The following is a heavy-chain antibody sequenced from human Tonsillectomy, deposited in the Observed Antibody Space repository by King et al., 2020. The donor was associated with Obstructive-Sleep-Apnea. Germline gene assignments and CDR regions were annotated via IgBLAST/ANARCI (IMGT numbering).Heavy chain of an antibody. CDR3: ARGRLGGLRYFDWLLFFVY. J-gene: IGHJ4*02. V-gene: IGHV3-11*06. CDR2: ISTDSIYT. Sequence: VQLVESGGGLVKPGGSLRLSCAASGFTFSDYYMSWIRQAPGKGLEWVSYISTDSIYTNYADSVKGRFTISRDNARNSLYLQMTSLRAEDTAVYYCARGRLGGLRYFDWLLFFVYWGQGTLVTVSS. CDR1: GFTFSDYY. D-gene: IGHD3-9*01.